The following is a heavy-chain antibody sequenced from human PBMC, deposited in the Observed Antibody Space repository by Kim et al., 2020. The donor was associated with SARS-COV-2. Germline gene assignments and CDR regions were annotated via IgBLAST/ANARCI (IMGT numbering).Heavy chain of an antibody. V-gene: IGHV4-30-2*04. D-gene: IGHD3-10*01. Sequence: NPSLKSRVTISVDTSKTQSPLKLSSVTAADTAVYYCARAPVLLWFGEFDPWGQGTLVTVSS. J-gene: IGHJ5*02. CDR3: ARAPVLLWFGEFDP.